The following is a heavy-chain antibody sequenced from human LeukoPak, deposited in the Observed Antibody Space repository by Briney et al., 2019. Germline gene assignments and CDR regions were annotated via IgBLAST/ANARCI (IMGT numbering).Heavy chain of an antibody. CDR3: ARHREYYESSGYGTSFDY. J-gene: IGHJ4*02. CDR2: IYYTGTT. Sequence: PLETLSLTCTISGGSITNHYWSWIRQPPGKGLEWIGYIYYTGTTNYNPSLKRRVTMSIDTSKSQFSLKLTSVTAADTAVYYCARHREYYESSGYGTSFDYWGQGTLVTVSS. D-gene: IGHD3-22*01. CDR1: GGSITNHY. V-gene: IGHV4-59*08.